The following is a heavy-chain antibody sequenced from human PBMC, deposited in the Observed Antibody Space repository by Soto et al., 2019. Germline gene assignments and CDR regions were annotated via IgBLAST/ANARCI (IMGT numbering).Heavy chain of an antibody. CDR2: ISSTGGST. V-gene: IGHV3-23*01. J-gene: IGHJ5*02. CDR3: AKESSGWFDP. Sequence: EVQLLESGGGLVQPGGSLRLSCAASGFSFSSYSMSWVRQAPGLGLEWVSGISSTGGSTDYPDSVKGRFTVSRDNSKNTVYLQMNSLRAEDTAVYYCAKESSGWFDPWGQGTLVTVSS. CDR1: GFSFSSYS. D-gene: IGHD3-10*01.